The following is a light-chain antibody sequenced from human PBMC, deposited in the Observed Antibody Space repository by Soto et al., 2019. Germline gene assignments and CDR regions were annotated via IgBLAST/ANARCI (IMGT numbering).Light chain of an antibody. CDR3: QHRNNRPFS. CDR1: QSVNNY. Sequence: EIVLKQSPATLSLSPGERATLSCRASQSVNNYLAWYQQRPGQAPRLLIYDASNRATGIPARFSGSGSGTGFTLTISSLEPEDFAVYYCQHRNNRPFSFGPGTKVDIK. J-gene: IGKJ3*01. CDR2: DAS. V-gene: IGKV3-11*01.